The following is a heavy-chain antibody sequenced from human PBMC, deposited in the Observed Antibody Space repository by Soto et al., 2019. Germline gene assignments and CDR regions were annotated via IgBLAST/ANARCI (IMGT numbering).Heavy chain of an antibody. J-gene: IGHJ5*02. Sequence: VQLLESGGGLVQPGGSLRLSCAASGFTFSSYAMSWVRQAPGKGLEWVSAISGSGGSTYYADSVKGRFTISRDNSKNTLYLQMNSLRAEDTAVYYCAKDQTVVVVAADGFDPWGQGTLVTVSS. CDR1: GFTFSSYA. CDR2: ISGSGGST. D-gene: IGHD2-15*01. V-gene: IGHV3-23*01. CDR3: AKDQTVVVVAADGFDP.